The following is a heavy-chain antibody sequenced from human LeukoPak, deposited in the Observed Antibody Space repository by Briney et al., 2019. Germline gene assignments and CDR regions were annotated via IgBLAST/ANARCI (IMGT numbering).Heavy chain of an antibody. CDR3: ARVPDSSSSTDWFDP. CDR2: ISSSSSYI. D-gene: IGHD6-6*01. V-gene: IGHV3-21*01. Sequence: GGPLRLSCAASGFTFSSYSMNWVRQAPGKGLEWVSSISSSSSYIYYADSVKGRFTISRDNAKNSLYPQMNSLRAEDTAVYYCARVPDSSSSTDWFDPWGQGTLVTVSS. CDR1: GFTFSSYS. J-gene: IGHJ5*02.